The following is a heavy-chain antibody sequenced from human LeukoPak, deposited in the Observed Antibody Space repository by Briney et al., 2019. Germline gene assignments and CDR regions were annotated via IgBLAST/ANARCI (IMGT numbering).Heavy chain of an antibody. Sequence: SETLSLTCTVSGGSISSSSYYWGWIRQPPGTGLEWIGSIYYSGSTYYNPSLKSRVTISVDTSKNQFSLKLSSVTAADTAVYYCAGRGSSWYFSSDYWGQGTLVTVSS. CDR1: GGSISSSSYY. V-gene: IGHV4-39*01. CDR3: AGRGSSWYFSSDY. D-gene: IGHD6-13*01. CDR2: IYYSGST. J-gene: IGHJ4*02.